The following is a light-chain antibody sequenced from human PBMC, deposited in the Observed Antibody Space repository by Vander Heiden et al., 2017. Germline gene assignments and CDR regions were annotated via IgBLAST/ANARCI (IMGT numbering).Light chain of an antibody. J-gene: IGKJ2*01. V-gene: IGKV4-1*01. CDR1: QTLLYSSNNKNY. CDR2: WAS. Sequence: DILMAHSPDPLAVSLGERATINCKSSQTLLYSSNNKNYLAWYQQKPGQSPKVLIYWASTRESGVPDRFSGSGSGTDFTLTISSLQAEDMAIYYCQQYLTNPYNFGQGTKLEIK. CDR3: QQYLTNPYN.